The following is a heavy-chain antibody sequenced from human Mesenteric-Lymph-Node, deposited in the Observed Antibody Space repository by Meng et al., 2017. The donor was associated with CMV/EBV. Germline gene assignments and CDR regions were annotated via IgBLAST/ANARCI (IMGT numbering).Heavy chain of an antibody. V-gene: IGHV1-69*05. D-gene: IGHD3-10*01. CDR1: GYTFTSYG. CDR3: ARDSYYYGSGSYSHNWFDP. Sequence: SVKVSCKASGYTFTSYGISWVRQAPGQGLEWMGGIIPIFGTANYAQKFQGRVTITTDESTSTAYMELSSLRSEDTAVYYCARDSYYYGSGSYSHNWFDPWGQGTLVTVFS. J-gene: IGHJ5*02. CDR2: IIPIFGTA.